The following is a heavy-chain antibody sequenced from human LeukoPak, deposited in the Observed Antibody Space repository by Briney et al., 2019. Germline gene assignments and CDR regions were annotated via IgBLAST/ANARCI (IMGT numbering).Heavy chain of an antibody. CDR2: IIPIIGSA. V-gene: IGHV1-69*13. D-gene: IGHD4-17*01. J-gene: IGHJ4*02. Sequence: ASVKVSCKASGGTFTSHTFTWVRRAPGQGLEWMGGIIPIIGSANYAKKFQGRATNSADESTGTVYMELRNLTPEDTAVYYCARGYDIGDYVPYNYWGQGTLVTVSS. CDR3: ARGYDIGDYVPYNY. CDR1: GGTFTSHT.